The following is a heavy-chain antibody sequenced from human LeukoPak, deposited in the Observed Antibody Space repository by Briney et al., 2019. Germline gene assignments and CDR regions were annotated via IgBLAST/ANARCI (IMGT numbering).Heavy chain of an antibody. CDR1: GGSIGSYS. CDR3: SRENGAFSPFGY. J-gene: IGHJ4*02. Sequence: SETLSLTCSVSGGSIGSYSWTWIRQPPGKGLEWIGFIDYSGGRNYNPSLKSRVTISADPSKNQFSLNLTSVTAAGTAVYYCSRENGAFSPFGYWGQGTLVTVLS. CDR2: IDYSGGR. D-gene: IGHD2-8*01. V-gene: IGHV4-59*01.